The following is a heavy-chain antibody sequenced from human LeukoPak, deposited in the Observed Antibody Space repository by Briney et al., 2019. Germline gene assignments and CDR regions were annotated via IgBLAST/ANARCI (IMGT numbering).Heavy chain of an antibody. CDR1: GFTFSSYG. CDR3: AKEISWLSPHSWFDP. CDR2: IRYDSSNQ. Sequence: PGGSLRLSCAASGFTFSSYGMHWVRQAPGKGLEWVAFIRYDSSNQYYADSVKGRFTISRDYSKKTLYLQMNSLRADDTAVYYCAKEISWLSPHSWFDPWGQGTLVTVSS. J-gene: IGHJ5*02. V-gene: IGHV3-30*02. D-gene: IGHD3-22*01.